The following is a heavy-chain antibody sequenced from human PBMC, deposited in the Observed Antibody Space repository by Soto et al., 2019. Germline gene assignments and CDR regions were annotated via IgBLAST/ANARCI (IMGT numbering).Heavy chain of an antibody. CDR2: ISGSGGST. J-gene: IGHJ4*01. Sequence: GGSLRLSCAASGFTFTSYAMSWVRQAPGKGLEWVSAISGSGGSTYYADSVKGRFTISRDNSKNTLYLQMNSLRAEDTAVYYCVRPRQRLVVVAATFDHWGQGTPVTVPS. D-gene: IGHD2-15*01. CDR1: GFTFTSYA. CDR3: VRPRQRLVVVAATFDH. V-gene: IGHV3-23*01.